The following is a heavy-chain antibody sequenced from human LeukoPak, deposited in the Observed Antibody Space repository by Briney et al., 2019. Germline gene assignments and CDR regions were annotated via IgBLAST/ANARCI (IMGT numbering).Heavy chain of an antibody. D-gene: IGHD6-13*01. CDR1: GFTFSSYA. CDR3: AKHIRRGSNWPFDY. CDR2: ISGRDDST. J-gene: IGHJ4*02. Sequence: GGSLRLPCPAIGFTFSSYAMSWFPQAPGKGLDWVSAISGRDDSTYYPDSVKGRFTIYRDNSKNTLYLEMNSLRAEDTAVYYCAKHIRRGSNWPFDYWGQGTLVTVSS. V-gene: IGHV3-23*01.